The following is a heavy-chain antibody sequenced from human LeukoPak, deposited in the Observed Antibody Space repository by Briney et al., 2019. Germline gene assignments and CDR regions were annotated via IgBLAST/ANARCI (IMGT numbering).Heavy chain of an antibody. V-gene: IGHV1-2*02. CDR3: ARPDDELPDETFDY. D-gene: IGHD1-26*01. CDR1: GYTFTGYY. Sequence: ASVKVSCKASGYTFTGYYMHWVRQAPGQGLEWMGWINPNSGGTNYAQKFQGRVTMTRDTSGSTAYMELSRLRSDDTAVYYCARPDDELPDETFDYWGQGTLVTVSS. CDR2: INPNSGGT. J-gene: IGHJ4*02.